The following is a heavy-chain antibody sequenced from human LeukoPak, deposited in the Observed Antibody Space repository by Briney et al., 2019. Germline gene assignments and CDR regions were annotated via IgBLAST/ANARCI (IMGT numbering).Heavy chain of an antibody. V-gene: IGHV1-8*01. D-gene: IGHD5-18*01. CDR3: ARGRGYSYGQFDY. CDR2: MNPNSGNI. CDR1: GYTFTSYD. J-gene: IGHJ4*02. Sequence: GASVKVSCKASGYTFTSYDINWVREATGQGLEWMGWMNPNSGNIGYAQKFQGRVTMTRNTSISTAYMELSSLRSEDTAVYYCARGRGYSYGQFDYGGQGTLVTVSS.